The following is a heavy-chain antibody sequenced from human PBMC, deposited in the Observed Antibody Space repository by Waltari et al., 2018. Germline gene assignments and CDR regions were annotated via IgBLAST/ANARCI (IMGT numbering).Heavy chain of an antibody. CDR1: GFTFSRYA. CDR3: ARGGVDTATPLDY. D-gene: IGHD5-18*01. CDR2: ISYDGSNK. Sequence: QVQLVESGGGVVQPGRSLRLSCAASGFTFSRYALHWVPQAPGKGLEWVAVISYDGSNKYYADSVKGRFTISRDNSKNTLYLQMNSLRAEDTAVYYCARGGVDTATPLDYWGQGTLVTVSS. V-gene: IGHV3-30*01. J-gene: IGHJ4*02.